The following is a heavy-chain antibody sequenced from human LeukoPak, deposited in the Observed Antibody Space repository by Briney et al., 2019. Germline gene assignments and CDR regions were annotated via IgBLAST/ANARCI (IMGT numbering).Heavy chain of an antibody. Sequence: GGSLRLSCAASGFTVSSYWMSWVRQVPGKGLEWVANIKQDGSDKYYVDSVKGRFTISRDNAKNSLCLQMNSLRAEDTAVYYCARMTVYSSSWLAYYMDVWGKGTTVTVSS. CDR2: IKQDGSDK. CDR3: ARMTVYSSSWLAYYMDV. D-gene: IGHD6-13*01. J-gene: IGHJ6*03. CDR1: GFTVSSYW. V-gene: IGHV3-7*01.